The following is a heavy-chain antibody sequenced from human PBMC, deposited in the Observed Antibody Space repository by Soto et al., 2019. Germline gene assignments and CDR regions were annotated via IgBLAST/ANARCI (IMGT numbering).Heavy chain of an antibody. CDR1: GGPISSSTYH. CDR3: ARQQDKTYSDDFLNLDAFDI. J-gene: IGHJ3*02. V-gene: IGHV4-39*01. D-gene: IGHD1-26*01. Sequence: SETLSLTCTGSGGPISSSTYHWGWIRLPPGKGLEWIGTVSSTGGTFYNPSLRGRVTISVDTSKNQFSLKLSSVTAADTAVYYCARQQDKTYSDDFLNLDAFDIWGQGTMVTVSS. CDR2: VSSTGGT.